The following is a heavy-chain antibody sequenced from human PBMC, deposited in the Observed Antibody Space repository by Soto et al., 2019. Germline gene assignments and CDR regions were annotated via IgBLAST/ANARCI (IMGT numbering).Heavy chain of an antibody. D-gene: IGHD6-6*01. CDR2: INWNSGSI. Sequence: EVQLVESGGGLVQPGRSLRLSCAASGFTFDDYAMHWVRQAPGKGLEWVSSINWNSGSIGYADSVKGRFTISRDNAKNSLYLQMNSLIAEETAFYYCAKDDYSSSSGMDYWGQGTLVTVSS. J-gene: IGHJ4*02. V-gene: IGHV3-9*01. CDR1: GFTFDDYA. CDR3: AKDDYSSSSGMDY.